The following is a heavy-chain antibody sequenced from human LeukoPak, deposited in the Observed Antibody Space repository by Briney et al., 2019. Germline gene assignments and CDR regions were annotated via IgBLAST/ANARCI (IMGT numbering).Heavy chain of an antibody. J-gene: IGHJ4*02. D-gene: IGHD6-13*01. V-gene: IGHV3-53*01. Sequence: QPGGSLRLSCAASGFTVSSNFMNWVRQAPGKGLEWVSDYADSVKGRFTISRDNSKNTLYLQMNSLRADDTAVYYCARVSGYSGTWYVDYWGQGTLVTVSS. CDR3: ARVSGYSGTWYVDY. CDR1: GFTVSSNF.